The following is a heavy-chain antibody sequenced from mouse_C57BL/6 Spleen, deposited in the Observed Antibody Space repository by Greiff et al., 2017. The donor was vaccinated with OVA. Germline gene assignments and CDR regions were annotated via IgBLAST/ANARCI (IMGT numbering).Heavy chain of an antibody. CDR1: GYSFTGYY. J-gene: IGHJ1*03. CDR2: INPSTGGT. V-gene: IGHV1-42*01. D-gene: IGHD3-3*01. CDR3: ARRWDRYFDV. Sequence: VQLQQSGPELVKPGASVKISCKASGYSFTGYYMDWVKQSPEKSLEWIGEINPSTGGTTYNQKFKAKATLTVDKSSSTAYMQLKSLTSEDSAVYYCARRWDRYFDVWGTGTTVTVSS.